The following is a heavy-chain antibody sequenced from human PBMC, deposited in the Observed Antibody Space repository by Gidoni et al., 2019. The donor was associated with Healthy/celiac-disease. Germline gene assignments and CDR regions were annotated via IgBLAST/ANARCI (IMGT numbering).Heavy chain of an antibody. D-gene: IGHD6-13*01. V-gene: IGHV4-34*01. Sequence: QVQLQQWGAGLLKPSETLSLTCAVYGGSFSGYYWSWIRQPPGKGLEWIGEINHSGSTNYNPSLKSRVTISVDTSKNQFSLKLSSVTAADTAVYYCARWDGAAAVSTFDYWGQGTLVTVSS. J-gene: IGHJ4*02. CDR2: INHSGST. CDR1: GGSFSGYY. CDR3: ARWDGAAAVSTFDY.